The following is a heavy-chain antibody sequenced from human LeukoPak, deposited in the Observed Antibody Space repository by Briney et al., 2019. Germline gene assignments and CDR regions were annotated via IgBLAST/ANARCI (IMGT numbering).Heavy chain of an antibody. J-gene: IGHJ4*02. CDR2: IYHSGTT. CDR3: ARPPNDGDYGAAFDY. Sequence: KASETLSLTCAVSFYSISSGYFWGGIRQPPGKGLEWIGSIYHSGTTYYNPSLKSRVTVSADTSRNQFSLKLSSVTAADTAVYYCARPPNDGDYGAAFDYWGQGALVTVSS. D-gene: IGHD4-17*01. V-gene: IGHV4-38-2*01. CDR1: FYSISSGYF.